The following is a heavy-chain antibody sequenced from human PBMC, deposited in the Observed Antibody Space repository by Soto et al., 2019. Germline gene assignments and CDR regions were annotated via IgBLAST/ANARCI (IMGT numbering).Heavy chain of an antibody. CDR2: LYSEDSDT. CDR3: ARHTYFYGMDI. J-gene: IGHJ6*02. Sequence: GESLKISCKGSGYSFSNYWIAWVRQMPGKGLEWMGILYSEDSDTRYSPSFQGHVNISVDKSISTAYLQWSSLKASDTAIYYCARHTYFYGMDIWGQGTTVTVSS. V-gene: IGHV5-51*01. CDR1: GYSFSNYW.